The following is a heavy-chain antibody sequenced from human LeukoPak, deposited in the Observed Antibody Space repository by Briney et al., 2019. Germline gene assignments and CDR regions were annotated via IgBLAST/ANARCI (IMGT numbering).Heavy chain of an antibody. V-gene: IGHV4-34*01. CDR3: ARSPLTGNYGDWFDP. Sequence: PETLSLTCGVSGGSFSAYYWSWIRQPPGKGLELIGEINHSGRTNYNPSLKSRVTISVDTSKNQFSLNLSSVTAADTAVYYCARSPLTGNYGDWFDPWGQGTLVIVSS. CDR1: GGSFSAYY. CDR2: INHSGRT. J-gene: IGHJ5*02. D-gene: IGHD3-9*01.